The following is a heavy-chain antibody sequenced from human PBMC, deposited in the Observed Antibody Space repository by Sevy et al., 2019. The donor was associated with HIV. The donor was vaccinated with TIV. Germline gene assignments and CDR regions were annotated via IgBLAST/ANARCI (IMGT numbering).Heavy chain of an antibody. CDR1: GFTFSSYS. CDR3: ARGSSLGFDL. D-gene: IGHD6-6*01. J-gene: IGHJ2*01. V-gene: IGHV3-21*01. Sequence: GGSLRLSCAASGFTFSSYSMNWVRQAPGKGLEWVSSISSSSSYIYYADSVKGRFTISRDNAKNSLYLQMNSLGAEDTAVYYCARGSSLGFDLWGRGTLVTVSS. CDR2: ISSSSSYI.